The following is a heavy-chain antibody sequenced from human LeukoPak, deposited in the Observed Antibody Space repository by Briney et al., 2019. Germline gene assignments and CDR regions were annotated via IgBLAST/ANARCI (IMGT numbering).Heavy chain of an antibody. D-gene: IGHD3-22*01. J-gene: IGHJ4*02. V-gene: IGHV3-30-3*01. Sequence: GGSLRLSCAASGFTFSSYAMHWVRQAPGKGLEWVAALSYDGSNKYYANSVKGRFTISRDNSRNTMHLQMDSLRAEDTAIYHCARDAITMTVVAPGYWGQGTLVTVSS. CDR3: ARDAITMTVVAPGY. CDR2: LSYDGSNK. CDR1: GFTFSSYA.